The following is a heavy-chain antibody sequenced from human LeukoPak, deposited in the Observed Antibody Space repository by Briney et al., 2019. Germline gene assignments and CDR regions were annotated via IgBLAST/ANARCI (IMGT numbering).Heavy chain of an antibody. Sequence: SETLSLTCTVSGYSIRSGFYWGWIRQPPGKGLEWIGNIYHSGITYYTPSLKSRVTISVDTSKNQFSLKLSSVTAADTAVYYCAREGYWHPVDYWGQGTLVTLSS. CDR1: GYSIRSGFY. V-gene: IGHV4-38-2*02. J-gene: IGHJ4*02. CDR3: AREGYWHPVDY. D-gene: IGHD2-15*01. CDR2: IYHSGIT.